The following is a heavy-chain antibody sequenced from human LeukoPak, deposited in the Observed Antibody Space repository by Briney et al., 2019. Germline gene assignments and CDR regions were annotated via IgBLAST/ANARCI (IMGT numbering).Heavy chain of an antibody. J-gene: IGHJ4*02. CDR3: ASVVAATHYDY. D-gene: IGHD2-15*01. Sequence: GGSLRLSCAASGFTFSTFAMSWVRQAPGKGLEWVSNGGGGGDAYYADSVKGRFTISRDNSKSTLYLQMNSLTAEDTAIYYRASVVAATHYDYWGQGTLVTVSS. CDR2: NGGGGGDA. CDR1: GFTFSTFA. V-gene: IGHV3-23*01.